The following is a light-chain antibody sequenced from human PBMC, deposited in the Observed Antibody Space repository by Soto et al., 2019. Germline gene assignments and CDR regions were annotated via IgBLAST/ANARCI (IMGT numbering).Light chain of an antibody. Sequence: EIVLTQSPATLSLSPGERSTLSCWASHSVSSYLSWFQQKPGQAPRLLIYGAATRATGVPARFSGSGSGADFTLTISSLQSEDFAVYYCQQYTNWPPITFGQGTRREI. CDR3: QQYTNWPPIT. J-gene: IGKJ5*01. CDR1: HSVSSY. CDR2: GAA. V-gene: IGKV3-15*01.